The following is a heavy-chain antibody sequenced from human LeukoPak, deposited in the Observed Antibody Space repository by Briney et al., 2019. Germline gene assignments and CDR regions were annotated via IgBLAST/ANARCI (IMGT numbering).Heavy chain of an antibody. CDR3: ARDPTGVYYYYYMDV. J-gene: IGHJ6*03. V-gene: IGHV1-2*02. CDR1: GYTFTGYY. Sequence: ASVKVSCKASGYTFTGYYMHWVRQPPGQGLEWMGWINPNSGGTNYAQKFQGRVAMTRDTSISTAYMELSRLRSDDTAVYYCARDPTGVYYYYYMDVWGKGTTVTISS. D-gene: IGHD1-14*01. CDR2: INPNSGGT.